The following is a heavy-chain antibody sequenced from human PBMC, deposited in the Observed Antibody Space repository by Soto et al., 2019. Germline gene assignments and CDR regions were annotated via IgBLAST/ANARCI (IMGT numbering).Heavy chain of an antibody. D-gene: IGHD5-12*01. J-gene: IGHJ4*02. CDR3: SRVSSGYDYVVYY. CDR2: INHSGST. Sequence: LSETLSLTCTVYGGSFIGYYWSWIRQPPGKGLEWIGEINHSGSTNYNPSLKSRVTISVDTSKNQFSLKLSSVTAADTAVYYWSRVSSGYDYVVYYWGQGTLVTVAS. V-gene: IGHV4-34*01. CDR1: GGSFIGYY.